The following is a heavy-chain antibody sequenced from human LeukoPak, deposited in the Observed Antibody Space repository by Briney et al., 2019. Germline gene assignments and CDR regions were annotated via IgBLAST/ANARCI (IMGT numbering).Heavy chain of an antibody. J-gene: IGHJ6*02. CDR1: GGSFSGYY. CDR3: ARGVGYCSSTSCPYGMDV. Sequence: SETLSLTCAVYGGSFSGYYWSWIRQPPGKGLEWIGEINHSGSTNYNPSLKSRVTISVDTSKNQFSLKLSSVTAADTAVYYCARGVGYCSSTSCPYGMDVWGQGTTVTVSS. CDR2: INHSGST. D-gene: IGHD2-2*01. V-gene: IGHV4-34*01.